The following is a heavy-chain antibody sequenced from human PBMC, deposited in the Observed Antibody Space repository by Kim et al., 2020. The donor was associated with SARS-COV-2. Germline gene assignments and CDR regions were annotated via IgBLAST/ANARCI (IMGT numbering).Heavy chain of an antibody. CDR3: ARHARYDFWSGYRNWFDP. Sequence: GESLKISCKGSGYSFTSYWIGWVRQMPGKGLEWMGIIYPGDSDTRYSPSFQGQVTISADKSISTAYLQWSSLKASDTAMYYCARHARYDFWSGYRNWFDPWGQGTLVTVSS. V-gene: IGHV5-51*01. D-gene: IGHD3-3*01. CDR1: GYSFTSYW. CDR2: IYPGDSDT. J-gene: IGHJ5*02.